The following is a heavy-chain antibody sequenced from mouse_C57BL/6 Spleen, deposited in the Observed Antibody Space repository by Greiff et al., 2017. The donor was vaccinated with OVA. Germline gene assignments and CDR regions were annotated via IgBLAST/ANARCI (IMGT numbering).Heavy chain of an antibody. V-gene: IGHV5-16*01. CDR1: GFTFSDYY. Sequence: EVMLVESEGGLVQPGSSMKLSCTASGFTFSDYYMAWVRQVPEKGLEWVANINYDGSSTYYLDSLKSRFIISRDNAKNILYLQMSSLKSEDTATYYCARDGDYYGSSYDLYWYFDVWGTGTTVTVSS. CDR2: INYDGSST. CDR3: ARDGDYYGSSYDLYWYFDV. D-gene: IGHD1-1*01. J-gene: IGHJ1*03.